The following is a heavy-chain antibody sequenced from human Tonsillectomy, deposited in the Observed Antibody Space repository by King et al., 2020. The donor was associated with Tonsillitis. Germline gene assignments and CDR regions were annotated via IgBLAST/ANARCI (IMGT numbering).Heavy chain of an antibody. CDR1: GFTFSSYA. D-gene: IGHD3-22*01. CDR3: ARDEYYYDSSGPRN. J-gene: IGHJ4*02. Sequence: VQLVESGGGVVQPGRSLRLSCAASGFTFSSYAMHWVRQAPGKGLEWEAVISYDRSNKYYADSVKGRFTISRDNSKNTLYLQMNSLRAEDTAVYYCARDEYYYDSSGPRNWGQGTLVTVAS. V-gene: IGHV3-30*04. CDR2: ISYDRSNK.